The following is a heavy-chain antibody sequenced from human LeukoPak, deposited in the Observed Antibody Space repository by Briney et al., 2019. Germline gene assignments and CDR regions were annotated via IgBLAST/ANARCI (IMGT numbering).Heavy chain of an antibody. D-gene: IGHD6-13*01. J-gene: IGHJ6*03. Sequence: SETLSLTCTVSGGSISSYYWSWIRQPAGKGLEWIGRIYTSGSTNYNPSLKSRVTMSVDTSKNQFSLKLSSVTAAHTAVYYCARDSSSWYFDAYYYYYMDVWGKGTTVTVSS. CDR3: ARDSSSWYFDAYYYYYMDV. CDR1: GGSISSYY. V-gene: IGHV4-4*07. CDR2: IYTSGST.